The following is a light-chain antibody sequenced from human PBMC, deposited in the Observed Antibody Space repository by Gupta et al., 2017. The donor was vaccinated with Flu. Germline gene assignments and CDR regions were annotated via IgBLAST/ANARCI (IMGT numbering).Light chain of an antibody. CDR1: QDISSY. V-gene: IGKV1-27*01. CDR2: AAS. Sequence: GDRVTITCRASQDISSYVAWYQQKSGKVPKRLIYAASSLQSGVPSRFSGSGSGTVFTLTIISLQPEDFATYYCQKYNSAPPTFGGGTKVEIK. J-gene: IGKJ4*01. CDR3: QKYNSAPPT.